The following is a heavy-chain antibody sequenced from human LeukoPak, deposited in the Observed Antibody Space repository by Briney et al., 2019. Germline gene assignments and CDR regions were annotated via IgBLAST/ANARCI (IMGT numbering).Heavy chain of an antibody. Sequence: SETLSLTCSVSGGSINSHYWSWIRQSPGKGLEWIGYVFNGGSTNYNPSLKSRVTMSLDTSRDQFSLRLSSVTTADTAIYYCASRPAGSTWYGVFDYWSQRTLVTVSS. V-gene: IGHV4-59*11. CDR3: ASRPAGSTWYGVFDY. CDR2: VFNGGST. CDR1: GGSINSHY. J-gene: IGHJ4*02. D-gene: IGHD6-13*01.